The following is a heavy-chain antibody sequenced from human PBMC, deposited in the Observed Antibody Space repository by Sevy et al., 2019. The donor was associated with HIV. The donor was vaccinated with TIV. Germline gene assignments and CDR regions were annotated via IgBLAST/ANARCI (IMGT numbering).Heavy chain of an antibody. CDR3: TRGGARDSSSWYDYFDY. CDR2: IRSKGNSYAT. Sequence: GGSLRLSCVASGFTFSGSAMQWVRQASGKGLEWVGRIRSKGNSYATAYAASVKGRFTISRDDSKNTVYLQMNSLKTEETAVYYCTRGGARDSSSWYDYFDYWGQGTLVTVSS. V-gene: IGHV3-73*01. J-gene: IGHJ4*02. CDR1: GFTFSGSA. D-gene: IGHD6-13*01.